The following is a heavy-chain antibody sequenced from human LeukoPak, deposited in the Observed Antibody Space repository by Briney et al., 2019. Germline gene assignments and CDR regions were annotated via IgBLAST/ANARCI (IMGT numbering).Heavy chain of an antibody. CDR2: IYTSGST. J-gene: IGHJ3*02. V-gene: IGHV4-4*07. CDR3: ARYSSSGDAFDI. Sequence: SETLSLTCTVSGGSIGSYYWSWIRQPAGKGLEWIGRIYTSGSTNYNPSLKSRVTMSVDTSKNQFSLKLSSVTAADTAVYYYARYSSSGDAFDIWGQGTMVTVSS. CDR1: GGSIGSYY. D-gene: IGHD6-6*01.